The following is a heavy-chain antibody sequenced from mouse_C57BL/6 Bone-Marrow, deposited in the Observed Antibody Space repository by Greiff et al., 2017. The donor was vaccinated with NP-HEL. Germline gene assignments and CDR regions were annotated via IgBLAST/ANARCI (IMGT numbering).Heavy chain of an antibody. CDR1: GFTFSDYY. CDR3: ARQALLRYPAWCAY. V-gene: IGHV5-12*01. D-gene: IGHD1-1*01. CDR2: ISNGGGST. Sequence: EVKLVESGGGLVQPGGSLKLSCAASGFTFSDYYMYWVRQIPEKRLEWVAYISNGGGSTYYPATVTGRFTISRDNAKNTLYLQMSRLKSEDTAMYYCARQALLRYPAWCAYWGQGTLVTVSA. J-gene: IGHJ3*01.